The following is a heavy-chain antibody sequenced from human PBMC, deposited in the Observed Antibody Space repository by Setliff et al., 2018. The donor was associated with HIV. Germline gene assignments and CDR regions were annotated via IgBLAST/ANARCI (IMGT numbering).Heavy chain of an antibody. CDR2: ITYSGSA. Sequence: KPSETLSLTCTVSGGSISSDDYYWNWIRQPPGKGLEWIGYITYSGSAYYNPSLKSRVTISIDTSNNQISLRLSSVTAADTAVYYCARGFLRSRRRWFDPWGQGTLVTVSS. V-gene: IGHV4-30-4*02. D-gene: IGHD4-17*01. CDR1: GGSISSDDYY. CDR3: ARGFLRSRRRWFDP. J-gene: IGHJ5*02.